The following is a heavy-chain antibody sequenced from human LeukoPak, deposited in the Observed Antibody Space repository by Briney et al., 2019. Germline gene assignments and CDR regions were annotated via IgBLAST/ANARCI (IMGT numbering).Heavy chain of an antibody. CDR1: GFTFSSYS. CDR2: ISSSSSYI. J-gene: IGHJ4*02. CDR3: ARPPYYYDSSGHESFC. Sequence: KTGGSLRLSCAASGFTFSSYSMNWVRQAPGKGLEWVSSISSSSSYIYYADSVKGRFTISRDNAKNSLYLQMNSLRAEDTAVYYCARPPYYYDSSGHESFCWGQGTLVTVSS. V-gene: IGHV3-21*01. D-gene: IGHD3-22*01.